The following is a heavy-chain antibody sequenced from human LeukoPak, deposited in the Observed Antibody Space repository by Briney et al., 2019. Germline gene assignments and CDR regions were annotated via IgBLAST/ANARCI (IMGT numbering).Heavy chain of an antibody. J-gene: IGHJ4*02. CDR3: ARPRVVDIEMATVAHFDY. CDR2: MYPGDSDT. CDR1: GYSFNSYW. Sequence: GESLKISCKGSGYSFNSYWIGCVRQMPGKGLEWMGLMYPGDSDTRYSPSFEGQVTISADKSINTAYLQWSSLKASDTAMYYCARPRVVDIEMATVAHFDYWGQGTLVTVSS. D-gene: IGHD5-24*01. V-gene: IGHV5-51*01.